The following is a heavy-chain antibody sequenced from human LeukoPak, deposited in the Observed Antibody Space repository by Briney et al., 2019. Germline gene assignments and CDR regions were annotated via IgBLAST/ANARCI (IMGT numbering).Heavy chain of an antibody. CDR2: ISGSGGST. Sequence: SGGSLRLSCAASGFTFSSYAMSWVRQAPGKGLEWVSAISGSGGSTYYADSVKGRFTISRDNSKNTLYLQMNSLRAEDTAVYYCAKVLGMRYSSSWISPLDYWGQGTLVTVSS. J-gene: IGHJ4*02. CDR3: AKVLGMRYSSSWISPLDY. D-gene: IGHD6-13*01. CDR1: GFTFSSYA. V-gene: IGHV3-23*01.